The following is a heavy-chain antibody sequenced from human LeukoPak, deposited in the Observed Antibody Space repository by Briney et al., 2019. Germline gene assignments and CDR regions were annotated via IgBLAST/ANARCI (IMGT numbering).Heavy chain of an antibody. V-gene: IGHV4-39*07. CDR2: LYYSGST. D-gene: IGHD4-17*01. J-gene: IGHJ4*02. Sequence: SETLSLTCTVSGDSISSSGYYWGWIRQPPGKGLEWIASLYYSGSTYYNPSLKSRVTISVDTSKNQFSLKLSSVTAADTAVYYCARATTVTGYYFDYWGQGTLVTVSS. CDR1: GDSISSSGYY. CDR3: ARATTVTGYYFDY.